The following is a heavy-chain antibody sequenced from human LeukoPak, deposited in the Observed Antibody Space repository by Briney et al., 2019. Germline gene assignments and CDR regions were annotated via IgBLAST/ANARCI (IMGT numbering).Heavy chain of an antibody. CDR2: IYPGDSDT. V-gene: IGHV5-51*01. CDR1: GYSFPGYW. D-gene: IGHD6-19*01. J-gene: IGHJ6*02. CDR3: ARRGQWLDYGMDV. Sequence: GESLKISCKASGYSFPGYWIGWVRQMPGKGLEWMGTIYPGDSDTRYSPSFQGQVSVSADKSINTAYLQWSSLKASDTAMYYCARRGQWLDYGMDVWGRGTTVTVSS.